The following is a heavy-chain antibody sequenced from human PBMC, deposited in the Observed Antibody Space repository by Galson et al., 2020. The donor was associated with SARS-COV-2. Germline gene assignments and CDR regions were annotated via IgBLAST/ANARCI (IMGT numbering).Heavy chain of an antibody. CDR3: ARDASWAMFGMDV. D-gene: IGHD1-26*01. V-gene: IGHV3-21*01. CDR1: GFTFSSYT. CDR2: ISSNSDYI. Sequence: GESLKISCAVSGFTFSSYTMNWVRQAPGKGLEWVSAISSNSDYIYYADSVKGRFTISRDNGKNSLYLQMNSLRAEDTAVYYCARDASWAMFGMDVWGQGTTVTVSS. J-gene: IGHJ6*02.